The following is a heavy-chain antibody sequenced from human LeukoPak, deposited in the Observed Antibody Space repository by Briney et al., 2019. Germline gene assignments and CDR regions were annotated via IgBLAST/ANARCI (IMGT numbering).Heavy chain of an antibody. V-gene: IGHV1-69*05. Sequence: ASVKVSCKASGGTFSSYAISWVRQAPGQGLEWMGGIIPIFGTANYAQKFQGRVTMTRNTSISTAYMELSSLRSEDTAVYYCARGSPLDAFDIWGQGTMVTVSS. CDR2: IIPIFGTA. CDR1: GGTFSSYA. J-gene: IGHJ3*02. CDR3: ARGSPLDAFDI.